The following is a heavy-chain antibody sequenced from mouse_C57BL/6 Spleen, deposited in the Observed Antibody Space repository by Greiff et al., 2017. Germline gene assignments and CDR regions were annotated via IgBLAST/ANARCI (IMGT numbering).Heavy chain of an antibody. CDR1: GYTFTDYE. V-gene: IGHV1-15*01. CDR2: IDPETGGT. Sequence: VKLQESGAELVRPGASVTLSCKASGYTFTDYEMHWVKQTPVHGLEWIGAIDPETGGTAYNQKFKGKAILTADKSSSTAYMELRSLTSEDSAVYYCTREGGTGGYAMDYWGQGTSVTVSS. D-gene: IGHD4-1*01. J-gene: IGHJ4*01. CDR3: TREGGTGGYAMDY.